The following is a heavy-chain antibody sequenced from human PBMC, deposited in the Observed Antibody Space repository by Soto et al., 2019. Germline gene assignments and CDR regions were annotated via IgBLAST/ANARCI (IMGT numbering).Heavy chain of an antibody. CDR3: ARDYWGQLGDAEYFQH. CDR2: IWYDGSNK. D-gene: IGHD6-13*01. Sequence: QVQLVESGGGVVQPGRSLRLSCAASGFTFSSYGMHWVRQAPGKGLEWVAVIWYDGSNKYYADSVKGRFTISRDNSKNTLYLQMNSLRAEDTAVYYCARDYWGQLGDAEYFQHWGQGTLVTVSS. J-gene: IGHJ1*01. V-gene: IGHV3-33*01. CDR1: GFTFSSYG.